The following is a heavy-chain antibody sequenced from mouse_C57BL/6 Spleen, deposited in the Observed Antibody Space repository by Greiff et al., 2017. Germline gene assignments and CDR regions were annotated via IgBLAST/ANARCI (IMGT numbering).Heavy chain of an antibody. J-gene: IGHJ4*01. V-gene: IGHV2-6*03. Sequence: VMLVESGPGLVAPSQSLSITCTVSGFSLTSYGVHWVRQPPGKGLEWLVVIWSDGSTTYNSALKSRLSISKDNSKSQVFLKMNSLQTDDTAMYYGASYSNYVGYYAMDYWGQGTSVTVSS. CDR2: IWSDGST. CDR1: GFSLTSYG. CDR3: ASYSNYVGYYAMDY. D-gene: IGHD2-5*01.